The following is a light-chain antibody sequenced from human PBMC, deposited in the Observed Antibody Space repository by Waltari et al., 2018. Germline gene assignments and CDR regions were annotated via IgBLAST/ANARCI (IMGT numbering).Light chain of an antibody. J-gene: IGLJ3*02. CDR1: SGHSSNV. CDR3: QTGGHGTWV. Sequence: QLVLTQSPSASASLGASIKLTCTLSSGHSSNVIAWLPQQPEKGPRFLMQVNSDGSHRKGEEIPDRFSGSSSGSERYLSISSLQSEDEADYFCQTGGHGTWVFGGGTKLTVL. CDR2: VNSDGSH. V-gene: IGLV4-69*01.